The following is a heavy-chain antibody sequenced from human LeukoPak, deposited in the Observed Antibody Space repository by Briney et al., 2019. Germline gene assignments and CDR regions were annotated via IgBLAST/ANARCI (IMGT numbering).Heavy chain of an antibody. D-gene: IGHD3-10*01. Sequence: SQTLSLTCTVSGGSISSGGYYWSWIRQHPGKGLEWIGYIYYSGSTYYNPSLKSRVTISVDTSKNQFSLKLSSVTAADTAVYYCARRGVTMVRGVMNWFDPWGQGTLVTVSS. CDR3: ARRGVTMVRGVMNWFDP. J-gene: IGHJ5*02. V-gene: IGHV4-31*03. CDR2: IYYSGST. CDR1: GGSISSGGYY.